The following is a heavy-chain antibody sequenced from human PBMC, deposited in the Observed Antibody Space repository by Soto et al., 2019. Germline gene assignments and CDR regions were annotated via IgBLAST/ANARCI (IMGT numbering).Heavy chain of an antibody. J-gene: IGHJ6*02. Sequence: ASVKVSCKASGGTFSSYAISWVRQAPGQGLEWMGGIIPIFGTANYAQKFQGRVTITADESTSTAYMELSSLRSEDTVVYYCATGENYDFWSGPKPLNYYYGMDVWGQGTTVTVSS. V-gene: IGHV1-69*13. CDR1: GGTFSSYA. D-gene: IGHD3-3*01. CDR2: IIPIFGTA. CDR3: ATGENYDFWSGPKPLNYYYGMDV.